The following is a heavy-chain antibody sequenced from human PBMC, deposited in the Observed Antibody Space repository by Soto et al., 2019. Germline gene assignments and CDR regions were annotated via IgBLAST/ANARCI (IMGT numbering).Heavy chain of an antibody. J-gene: IGHJ4*02. CDR2: LNPNSGGT. V-gene: IGHV1-2*02. CDR1: GYRFPAYS. D-gene: IGHD6-19*01. Sequence: ASVKVSCKASGYRFPAYSMHWVRQAPGQGLEGMGWLNPNSGGTIYPQRCQGRVALTGDTSIATAYMEVDSLTSDDTAVYYCAREASAVISLDYWGQGALVTVSS. CDR3: AREASAVISLDY.